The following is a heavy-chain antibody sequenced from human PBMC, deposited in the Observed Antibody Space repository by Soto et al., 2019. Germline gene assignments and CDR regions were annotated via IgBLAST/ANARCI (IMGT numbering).Heavy chain of an antibody. CDR2: ISNDGSYK. Sequence: QLQLVESGGGVVQPGRSLRLSCAASGFTFGSYGRHWVRQAPGKGLQWVAVISNDGSYKYYEDSVKGRFTISRDNSKNTLYLQMDSVRVEDTAVYYCAKGAHDTPMDFILGYWGQGTLVTVSS. V-gene: IGHV3-30*18. CDR3: AKGAHDTPMDFILGY. J-gene: IGHJ4*02. CDR1: GFTFGSYG. D-gene: IGHD5-18*01.